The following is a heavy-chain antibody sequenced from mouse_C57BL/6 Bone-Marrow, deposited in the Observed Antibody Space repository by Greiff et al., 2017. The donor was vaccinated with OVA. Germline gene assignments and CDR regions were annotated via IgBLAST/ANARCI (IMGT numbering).Heavy chain of an antibody. J-gene: IGHJ4*01. D-gene: IGHD2-4*01. CDR3: AREDYDYGSMDY. CDR2: IHPNSGST. CDR1: GYTFTSYW. Sequence: QVHVKQSGAELVKPGASVKLSCKASGYTFTSYWMHWVKQRPGQGLEWIGMIHPNSGSTNYNEKFKSKATLTVDKSSSTAYMQLSSLTSEDSAVYYCAREDYDYGSMDYWGQGTSVTVSS. V-gene: IGHV1-64*01.